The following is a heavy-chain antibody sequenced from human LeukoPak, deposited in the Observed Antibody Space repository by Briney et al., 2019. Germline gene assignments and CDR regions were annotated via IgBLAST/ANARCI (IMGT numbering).Heavy chain of an antibody. Sequence: SETLSLTCTVSGGSVSSSTNYWSWIRQPPGKGLEWVGYLHYSGSTNYNPSLKSRVTISVDTSKNQFSLKLSSVTAADTAVYYCASLLGPWYIDPWGQGTLVTVSS. CDR1: GGSVSSSTNY. CDR2: LHYSGST. CDR3: ASLLGPWYIDP. J-gene: IGHJ5*02. V-gene: IGHV4-61*01. D-gene: IGHD4/OR15-4a*01.